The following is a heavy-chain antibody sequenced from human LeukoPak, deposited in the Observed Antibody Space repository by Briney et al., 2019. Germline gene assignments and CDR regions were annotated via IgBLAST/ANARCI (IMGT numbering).Heavy chain of an antibody. CDR1: GFTFSSYA. J-gene: IGHJ4*02. CDR2: ISGSGGST. Sequence: PGGSLRLSCAASGFTFSSYAMSWVRQAPGKGLEWVSAISGSGGSTYYADSVKGRFTISRDNSKNTLYLQMNSLRAEDTAVYYCANPGAIVGATRHPLRVYWGQGTLVTVSS. V-gene: IGHV3-23*01. D-gene: IGHD1-26*01. CDR3: ANPGAIVGATRHPLRVY.